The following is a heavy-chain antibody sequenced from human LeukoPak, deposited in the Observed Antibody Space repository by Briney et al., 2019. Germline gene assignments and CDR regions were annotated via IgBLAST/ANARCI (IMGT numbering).Heavy chain of an antibody. CDR3: ARGQLSSWYLDF. V-gene: IGHV3-48*04. CDR1: GFTFSSYS. CDR2: IGSSSSTI. Sequence: TGGSLRLSCAASGFTFSSYSMNWVRQAPGKGLEWVSYIGSSSSTIYYADSVKGRFTISSDNAKNSLYLQMNSLRVEDTAVYYCARGQLSSWYLDFWGQGTLVTVSS. D-gene: IGHD6-13*01. J-gene: IGHJ4*02.